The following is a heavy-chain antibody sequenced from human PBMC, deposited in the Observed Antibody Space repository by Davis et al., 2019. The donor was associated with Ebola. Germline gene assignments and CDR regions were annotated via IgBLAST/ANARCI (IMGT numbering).Heavy chain of an antibody. CDR1: GFTFSNAW. CDR2: IKSKTDGGTT. Sequence: PGGSLRLSCAASGFTFSNAWMNWVRQAPGKGLEWVGRIKSKTDGGTTDYAAPVKGRFTISRDDSKNTLYLQMNSLKTEDTAVYYCTTFVVVVTATIDYWGQGTLVTVSS. CDR3: TTFVVVVTATIDY. D-gene: IGHD2-15*01. J-gene: IGHJ4*02. V-gene: IGHV3-15*01.